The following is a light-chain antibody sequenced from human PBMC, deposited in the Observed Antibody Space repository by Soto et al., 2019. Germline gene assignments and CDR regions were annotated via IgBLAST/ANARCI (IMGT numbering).Light chain of an antibody. CDR2: GAS. CDR3: QQYTNWPPNT. V-gene: IGKV3-15*01. J-gene: IGKJ5*01. Sequence: ILMTQSPDTLSVSPGESATLSCRASQRVYSNLAWYQQRPGQAPRLLIYGASTRATGVPARFSGRGSGTELTLTISSLQSEDFAVYYCQQYTNWPPNTFGQGTRLEIK. CDR1: QRVYSN.